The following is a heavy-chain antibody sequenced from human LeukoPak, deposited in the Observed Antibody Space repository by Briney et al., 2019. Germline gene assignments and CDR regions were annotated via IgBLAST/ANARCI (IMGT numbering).Heavy chain of an antibody. CDR3: AKVGGYSYGYGGFDY. J-gene: IGHJ4*02. Sequence: GRSLRLSCAASGFTFSSYAMSWVRQAPGKGLEWVSAISGSGGSTYYADSVKGRFTISRDNSKNTLYLQMNSLRAEDTAVYYCAKVGGYSYGYGGFDYWGQGTLVTVSS. D-gene: IGHD5-18*01. CDR1: GFTFSSYA. CDR2: ISGSGGST. V-gene: IGHV3-23*01.